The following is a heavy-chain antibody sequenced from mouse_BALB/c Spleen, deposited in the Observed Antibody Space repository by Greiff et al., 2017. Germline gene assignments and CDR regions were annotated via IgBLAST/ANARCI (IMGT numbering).Heavy chain of an antibody. Sequence: EVMLVESGGGLVKPGGSLKLSCAASGFTFSSYAMSWVRQSPEKRLEWVAEISSGGSYTYYPDTVTGRFTISRDNAKNTLYLEMSSLRSEDTAMYYCARSYYSSKDYWGQGTSVTVSS. CDR1: GFTFSSYA. J-gene: IGHJ4*01. CDR2: ISSGGSYT. D-gene: IGHD2-12*01. V-gene: IGHV5-9-4*01. CDR3: ARSYYSSKDY.